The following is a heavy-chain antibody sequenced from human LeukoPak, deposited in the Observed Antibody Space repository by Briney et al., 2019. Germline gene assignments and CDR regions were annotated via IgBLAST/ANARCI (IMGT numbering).Heavy chain of an antibody. CDR3: ARGGSMATIIY. CDR2: MNPNSGNT. V-gene: IGHV1-8*03. D-gene: IGHD5-24*01. CDR1: GYTFTSYD. Sequence: GASEKVLCKASGYTFTSYDINGVRQATGQGREGMGWMNPNSGNTGYAQKFQGRVTITRNTSISTAYMELSSLRAEDTAVYYGARGGSMATIIYWGQGTLVTVSS. J-gene: IGHJ4*02.